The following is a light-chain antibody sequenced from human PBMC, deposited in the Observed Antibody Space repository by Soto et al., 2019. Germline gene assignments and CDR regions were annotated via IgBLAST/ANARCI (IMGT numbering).Light chain of an antibody. V-gene: IGLV1-44*01. CDR2: RNN. CDR3: AAWDDSLNGHA. J-gene: IGLJ2*01. CDR1: SSNIGSNT. Sequence: QSVLTQPPSASGTPGQRVTISCSGSSSNIGSNTANWYQHLPGTAPKLLIYRNNQRPSGVPDRFSGSKSGTSASLAISGLHSEDEADYYCAAWDDSLNGHAFGGGTKLTVL.